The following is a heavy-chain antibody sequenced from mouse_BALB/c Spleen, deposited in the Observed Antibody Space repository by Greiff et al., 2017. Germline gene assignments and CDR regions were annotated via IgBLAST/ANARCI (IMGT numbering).Heavy chain of an antibody. V-gene: IGHV2-9*02. CDR3: ARDYYGSPYFDY. J-gene: IGHJ2*01. D-gene: IGHD1-1*01. Sequence: QVQLTESGPGLVAPSQSLSITCPVPGFSLTSHGVHWVRQPPGKGLEWLGVIWAGGSTNYNSALMSRLSISKDNSKSQVFLKMNSLQTDDTAMYYCARDYYGSPYFDYWGQGTTLTVSS. CDR2: IWAGGST. CDR1: GFSLTSHG.